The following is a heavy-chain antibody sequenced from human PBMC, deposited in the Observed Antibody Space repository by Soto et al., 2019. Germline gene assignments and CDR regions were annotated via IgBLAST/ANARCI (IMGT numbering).Heavy chain of an antibody. CDR2: ISAYNGNT. V-gene: IGHV1-18*01. Sequence: QVQLVQSGAEVKKPGASVKVSCKASGYSFTSYGISWVRQAPGQGLEWMGWISAYNGNTNYAQKLQGRVTMTTDTPRSTAEMELRRLRSAGTAVYYCARGTTVETGNYWGQGNMVTVPS. J-gene: IGHJ4*02. D-gene: IGHD4-17*01. CDR1: GYSFTSYG. CDR3: ARGTTVETGNY.